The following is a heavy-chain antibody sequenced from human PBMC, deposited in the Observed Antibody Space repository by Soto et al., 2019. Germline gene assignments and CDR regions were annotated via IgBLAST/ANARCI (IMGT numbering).Heavy chain of an antibody. CDR3: ARVVSSSGWYGYYYYYMDV. CDR2: IYYSGST. J-gene: IGHJ6*03. Sequence: SETLSLTCTVSGGSISSGGYYWSWIRQHPGKGQEWIGYIYYSGSTYYNPSLKSRVTISVDTSKNQFSLKLSSVTAADTAVYYCARVVSSSGWYGYYYYYMDVWGKGTTVTVSS. V-gene: IGHV4-31*03. D-gene: IGHD6-19*01. CDR1: GGSISSGGYY.